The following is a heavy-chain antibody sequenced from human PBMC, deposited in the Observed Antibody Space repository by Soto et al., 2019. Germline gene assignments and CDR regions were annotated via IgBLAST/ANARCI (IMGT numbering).Heavy chain of an antibody. CDR3: ARDRSSVMDFDS. Sequence: QVQLLQSGAEVKKPGASVKVSCKTSGYTFTNYGISWVRQAPGQGLEWMGWINTYSSNTNFAQKLQGRVTMTTDTSTNTAYMELRSLRFDDTAVYYCARDRSSVMDFDSWGQGTLVTVSS. J-gene: IGHJ4*02. V-gene: IGHV1-18*01. CDR1: GYTFTNYG. CDR2: INTYSSNT. D-gene: IGHD6-6*01.